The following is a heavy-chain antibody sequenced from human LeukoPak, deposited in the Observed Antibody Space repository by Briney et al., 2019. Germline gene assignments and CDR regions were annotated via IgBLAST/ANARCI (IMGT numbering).Heavy chain of an antibody. CDR2: ISVYNGNT. D-gene: IGHD2-2*01. V-gene: IGHV1-18*04. CDR1: GYTFTNYG. J-gene: IGHJ6*04. CDR3: ARDGDCTTTSCYSLYDYCGMDV. Sequence: ASVKVSCKASGYTFTNYGISWVRQAPGHGLEWMGWISVYNGNTNYAQKLQGRVTMTTDTSTSTAYMELRSLRSDDTAVYYCARDGDCTTTSCYSLYDYCGMDVWGKGTTVTVSS.